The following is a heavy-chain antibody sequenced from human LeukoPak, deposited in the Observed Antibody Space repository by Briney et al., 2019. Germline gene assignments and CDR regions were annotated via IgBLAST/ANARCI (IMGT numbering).Heavy chain of an antibody. Sequence: PSETLSLTCTVSGGSISSSSYYWGWIRQPPGKGLEWIGSIYYSGSTYFNPSLKSRVTISVDTSKNQFSLKLSSVTAADTAVYYCARDSIGITTYDSYFDYWGQGTLVTVSS. CDR1: GGSISSSSYY. CDR2: IYYSGST. J-gene: IGHJ4*02. CDR3: ARDSIGITTYDSYFDY. D-gene: IGHD3-22*01. V-gene: IGHV4-39*07.